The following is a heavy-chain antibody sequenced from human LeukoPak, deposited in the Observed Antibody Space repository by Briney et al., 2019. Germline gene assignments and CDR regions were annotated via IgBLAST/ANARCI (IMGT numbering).Heavy chain of an antibody. D-gene: IGHD2-15*01. CDR2: IYYSGST. Sequence: SETLSLTCTVSGGSISSSSYYWGWIRQPPGKGLEWIGSIYYSGSTYYNPSLKSRVTISVDTSKNQFSLKLSSVTAADTAVYYCARDCSGGSCPDAFDIWGQGTMVTVSS. V-gene: IGHV4-39*02. J-gene: IGHJ3*02. CDR3: ARDCSGGSCPDAFDI. CDR1: GGSISSSSYY.